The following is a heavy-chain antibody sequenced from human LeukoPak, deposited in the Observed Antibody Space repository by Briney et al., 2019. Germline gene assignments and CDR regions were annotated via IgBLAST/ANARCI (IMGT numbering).Heavy chain of an antibody. J-gene: IGHJ4*02. Sequence: GESLKISCKGSGYSFTNYWIAWVRQMPGKGLEWMGIIYPGDSGARYSPSFQGQVTMSADKSISTAYLQWSSLKASDTAMYYCARHHADGASHSPFDNWGQGTLVTVSS. D-gene: IGHD2-21*01. V-gene: IGHV5-51*01. CDR1: GYSFTNYW. CDR2: IYPGDSGA. CDR3: ARHHADGASHSPFDN.